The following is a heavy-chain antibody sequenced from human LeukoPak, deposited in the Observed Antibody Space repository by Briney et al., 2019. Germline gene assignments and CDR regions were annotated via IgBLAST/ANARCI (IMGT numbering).Heavy chain of an antibody. CDR1: GYTFTGYY. CDR2: INPNSGGT. J-gene: IGHJ4*02. CDR3: AGGDGLGMGNY. D-gene: IGHD7-27*01. Sequence: ASVKVSCKASGYTFTGYYIHWVRQAPGQGLEWMGRINPNSGGTKYAQKFQGRVTMTRDTSISSAYMELSRLRFDDTAVYFCAGGDGLGMGNYWGQGTLVTVS. V-gene: IGHV1-2*06.